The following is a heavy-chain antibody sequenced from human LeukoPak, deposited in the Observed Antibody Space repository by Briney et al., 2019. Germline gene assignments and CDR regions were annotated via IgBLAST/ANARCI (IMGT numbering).Heavy chain of an antibody. CDR2: INHSGST. D-gene: IGHD3-10*01. J-gene: IGHJ4*02. CDR3: AREDGSGSYYMRSYYFDY. V-gene: IGHV4-34*01. Sequence: SETLSLTCAVSGGSFSGYYWSWIRQPPGKGLEWIGEINHSGSTNYNPSLKSRVTISVDTSKNQFSLKLSSVTAADTAVYYCAREDGSGSYYMRSYYFDYWGQGTLVTVSS. CDR1: GGSFSGYY.